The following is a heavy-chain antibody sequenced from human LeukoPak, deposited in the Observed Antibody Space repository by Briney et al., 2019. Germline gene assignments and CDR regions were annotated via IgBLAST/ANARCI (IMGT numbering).Heavy chain of an antibody. V-gene: IGHV3-30*18. CDR2: ISYDGSNK. CDR1: GFAFSSYG. CDR3: AKGHSSSWYVFDY. Sequence: GRSLRLSCAASGFAFSSYGMHWVRQAPGKGLEWVAVISYDGSNKYYADSVKGRFTISRDNSENTLYLQMNSLRAEDTAVYYCAKGHSSSWYVFDYWGQGTLVTVSS. D-gene: IGHD6-13*01. J-gene: IGHJ4*02.